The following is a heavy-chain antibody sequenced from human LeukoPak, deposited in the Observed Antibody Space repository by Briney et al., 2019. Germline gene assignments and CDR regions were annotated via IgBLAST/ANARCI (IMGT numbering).Heavy chain of an antibody. Sequence: PSETLSLTCAVYGGSFSGYYWSWIRQPPGKGLEWIGSIYYSGSTYYNPSLKSRVTISVDTSKNQFSLKLSSVTAADTAVYYCARIYSSSSCCDYWGQGTLVTVSS. J-gene: IGHJ4*02. CDR2: IYYSGST. D-gene: IGHD6-6*01. CDR3: ARIYSSSSCCDY. V-gene: IGHV4-34*01. CDR1: GGSFSGYY.